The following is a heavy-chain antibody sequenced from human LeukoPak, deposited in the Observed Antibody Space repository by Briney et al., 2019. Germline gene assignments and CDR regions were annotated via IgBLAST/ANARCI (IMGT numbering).Heavy chain of an antibody. CDR2: TDISGST. CDR1: GGSFSGYY. J-gene: IGHJ3*02. Sequence: SETLSLTCAVYGGSFSGYYWSWIRQPAGKGLEWIGRTDISGSTYYNPSLKSRVTISADTSKNQFSLKLNSVTAADTAVYYCARGVVVVTAIPDAFDIWGQGTMVTVSS. V-gene: IGHV4-59*10. D-gene: IGHD2-21*02. CDR3: ARGVVVVTAIPDAFDI.